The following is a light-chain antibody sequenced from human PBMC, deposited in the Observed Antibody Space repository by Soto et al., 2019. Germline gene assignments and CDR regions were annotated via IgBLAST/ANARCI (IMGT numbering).Light chain of an antibody. CDR1: QSVSSN. Sequence: EIVMTQSPATLSVSPGERATLSCRASQSVSSNLAWYQQKPGQAPRLLIYGASTRATGIPARFSGSGSGTEFTLTISSLQYEDFAVYYCQQYNNWPPVLTFGGGTKVEIK. CDR3: QQYNNWPPVLT. J-gene: IGKJ4*01. CDR2: GAS. V-gene: IGKV3-15*01.